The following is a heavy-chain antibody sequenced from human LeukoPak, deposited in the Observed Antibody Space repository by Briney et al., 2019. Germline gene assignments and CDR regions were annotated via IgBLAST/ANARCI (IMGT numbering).Heavy chain of an antibody. J-gene: IGHJ4*02. D-gene: IGHD6-19*01. CDR1: GFTFRSFW. CDR3: AKDNRRHYTSGPNPDSLH. Sequence: GGSLRLSCAASGFTFRSFWMSWVRQAPGKRLEWVANIKQNGAEEYYMDSVKGRFTISRDNAKNSLYLQMNSLRVEDTAFYYCAKDNRRHYTSGPNPDSLHWGQGALVTVSS. V-gene: IGHV3-7*03. CDR2: IKQNGAEE.